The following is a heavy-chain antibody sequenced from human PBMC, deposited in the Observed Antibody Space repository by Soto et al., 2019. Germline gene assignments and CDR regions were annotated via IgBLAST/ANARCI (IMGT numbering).Heavy chain of an antibody. CDR2: IYYSGST. V-gene: IGHV4-31*03. D-gene: IGHD3-3*01. CDR1: GGSISSGGYY. CDR3: ARGTHRYYDFWSGYGR. J-gene: IGHJ4*02. Sequence: QVQLQESGPGLVKPSQTLSLTCTVSGGSISSGGYYWSWIRQHPGKGLEWIGYIYYSGSTYYNPYLESRVTISVDTSKNQFSLKLSAVTAADTAVYYCARGTHRYYDFWSGYGRWGQGTLVTVSS.